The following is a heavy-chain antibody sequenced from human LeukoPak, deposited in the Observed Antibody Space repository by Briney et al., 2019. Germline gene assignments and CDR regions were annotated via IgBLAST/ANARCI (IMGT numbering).Heavy chain of an antibody. Sequence: SETLSLTCTVSGSSISGYYWSWIRQPPGEGLEWIGYISDSGTIKYKPSLKSRVTISVDTSKNQFSLKLSSVTAADTAVYYCARRGYLDLWGRGTLVTVSS. CDR3: ARRGYLDL. CDR2: ISDSGTI. V-gene: IGHV4-59*08. CDR1: GSSISGYY. J-gene: IGHJ2*01.